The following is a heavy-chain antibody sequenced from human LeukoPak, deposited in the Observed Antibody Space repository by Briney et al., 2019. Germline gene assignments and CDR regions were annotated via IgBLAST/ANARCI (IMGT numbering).Heavy chain of an antibody. CDR3: ARESGSYYVFDY. V-gene: IGHV3-30-3*01. CDR2: ISYDGSNK. J-gene: IGHJ4*02. CDR1: GFTFSSYA. Sequence: GRSLRLSCAASGFTFSSYAMHWVRQAPGKGLEWVAVISYDGSNKYYADSVKGRFTISRDNSKNTLYLQMNSLRAEDTAAYYCARESGSYYVFDYWGQGTLVTVSS. D-gene: IGHD1-26*01.